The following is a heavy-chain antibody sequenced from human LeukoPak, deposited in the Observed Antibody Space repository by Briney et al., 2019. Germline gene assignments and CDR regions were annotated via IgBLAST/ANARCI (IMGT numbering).Heavy chain of an antibody. D-gene: IGHD6-25*01. CDR1: GYTFTSDG. CDR2: ISAYKGNT. V-gene: IGHV1-18*01. CDR3: ARLRTKGLSGD. J-gene: IGHJ4*02. Sequence: ASVKVSCKASGYTFTSDGISWVRHAPGQGLEWIGWISAYKGNTNYAQKLQGRVTMPTDTSTSTAYMELRSVRSDDTAVYYCARLRTKGLSGDWGQGTLVTVSS.